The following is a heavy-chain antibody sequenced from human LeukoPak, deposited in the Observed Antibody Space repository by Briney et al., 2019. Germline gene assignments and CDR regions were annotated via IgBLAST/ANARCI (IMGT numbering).Heavy chain of an antibody. CDR3: ARNAIAARPYNFDY. D-gene: IGHD6-6*01. J-gene: IGHJ4*02. CDR1: GGSISSYY. Sequence: SETLSLTCTVSGGSISSYYWSWIRQPPGKGLEWIGYIYYSGSTNYNPSLKSRVTISVDTSKNQFSLKLSSVTAADTAVYYCARNAIAARPYNFDYWGQGTLVTVSS. V-gene: IGHV4-59*01. CDR2: IYYSGST.